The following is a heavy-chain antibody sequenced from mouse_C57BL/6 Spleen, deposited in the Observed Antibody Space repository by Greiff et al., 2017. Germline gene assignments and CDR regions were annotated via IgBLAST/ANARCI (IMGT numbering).Heavy chain of an antibody. CDR1: GYAFSSSW. CDR3: ARRDSSGPYYFDD. V-gene: IGHV1-82*01. J-gene: IGHJ2*01. D-gene: IGHD3-2*02. Sequence: QVQLQQSGPELVKPGASVKISCKASGYAFSSSWMNWVKQRPGKGLEWIGRIYPGDGDTNYNGKFKGKATLTADKSSSTAYMQLSSLTSEDSAVYFCARRDSSGPYYFDDWGQGTTLTVSS. CDR2: IYPGDGDT.